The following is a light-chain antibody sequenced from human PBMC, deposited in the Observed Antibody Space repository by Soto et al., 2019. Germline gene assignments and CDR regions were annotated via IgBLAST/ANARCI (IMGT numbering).Light chain of an antibody. CDR3: QQRSNWPPIT. CDR2: DAS. Sequence: EIVLTQSPATLSLSPGDTATLSCRASQSVSSNLGWYQQKPGQAPRLLIYDASNRATGIPARFSGSGSETDFTLTIRSLEPEDFAVYYCQQRSNWPPITFGQGTRLEIK. CDR1: QSVSSN. V-gene: IGKV3-11*01. J-gene: IGKJ5*01.